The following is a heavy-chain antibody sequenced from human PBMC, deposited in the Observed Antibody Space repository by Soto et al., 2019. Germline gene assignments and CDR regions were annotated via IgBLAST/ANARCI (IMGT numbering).Heavy chain of an antibody. D-gene: IGHD3-10*01. J-gene: IGHJ6*02. CDR1: GFSLNTGGVG. CDR3: VRNWRYYGGDYYYGMDA. Sequence: ITLKESGPTLVKPTQTLTLTCTFSGFSLNTGGVGVGWVRQPRGKAMEWLALIYWDDDERYRPSLRSRLNITKDPINYQVVLTMTNMDPEDTATYYCVRNWRYYGGDYYYGMDAWGQGTPVTVSS. CDR2: IYWDDDE. V-gene: IGHV2-5*02.